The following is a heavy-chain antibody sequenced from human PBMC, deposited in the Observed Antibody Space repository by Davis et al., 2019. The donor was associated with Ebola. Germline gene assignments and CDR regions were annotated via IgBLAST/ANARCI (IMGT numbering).Heavy chain of an antibody. V-gene: IGHV4-59*08. D-gene: IGHD2-15*01. Sequence: GSLRLSCTVSGGSISSYYWSWIRQPPGKGLEWIGYIYYSGSTNYNPSLKSRVTMSLDTSKNQFSLKLSSVTAADTAVYYCARQWTLRDAFDVWGQGTMVTVSS. CDR3: ARQWTLRDAFDV. CDR2: IYYSGST. J-gene: IGHJ3*01. CDR1: GGSISSYY.